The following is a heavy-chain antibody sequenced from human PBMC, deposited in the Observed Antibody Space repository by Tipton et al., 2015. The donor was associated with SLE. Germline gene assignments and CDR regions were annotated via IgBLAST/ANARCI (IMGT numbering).Heavy chain of an antibody. Sequence: GSLRLSCAASGFTFSDYYMSWIRQAPGKGLEWVSYISSSSSYTNYADSVKGRFTISRDNAKNSLYLQMNSLRAEDTAVYYCARDPPQKYCSSTSCYKDYWGQGTLVTVSS. CDR3: ARDPPQKYCSSTSCYKDY. CDR2: ISSSSSYT. V-gene: IGHV3-11*06. D-gene: IGHD2-2*02. J-gene: IGHJ4*02. CDR1: GFTFSDYY.